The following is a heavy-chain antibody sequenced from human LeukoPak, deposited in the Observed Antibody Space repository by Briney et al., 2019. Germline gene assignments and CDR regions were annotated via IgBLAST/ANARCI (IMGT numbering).Heavy chain of an antibody. J-gene: IGHJ3*02. CDR1: GIIFSSYE. D-gene: IGHD1-26*01. Sequence: GGSLRLSCAASGIIFSSYEMNWVRQAPGKGLEWVSYISSSGSSIYYADSVKGRFTISRDNAKNSLYLQMNSLRAEDTAVYYCARDMEPYAFDIWGQGTMVTVSS. CDR2: ISSSGSSI. V-gene: IGHV3-48*03. CDR3: ARDMEPYAFDI.